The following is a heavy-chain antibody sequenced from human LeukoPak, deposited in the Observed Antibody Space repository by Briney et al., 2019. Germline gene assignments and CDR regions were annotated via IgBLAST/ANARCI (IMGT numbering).Heavy chain of an antibody. CDR3: ARGYDGSGYYYRNWYFDL. J-gene: IGHJ2*01. CDR1: GGSISTYY. CDR2: IYYSGST. D-gene: IGHD3-22*01. Sequence: SETLSLTCTVSGGSISTYYWTWIRQPPGKGLEWIGYIYYSGSTNYNPSLKSRVTISVDTSKNQFSLKLSSVTAADTAVYYCARGYDGSGYYYRNWYFDLWGRGTLVTVSS. V-gene: IGHV4-59*08.